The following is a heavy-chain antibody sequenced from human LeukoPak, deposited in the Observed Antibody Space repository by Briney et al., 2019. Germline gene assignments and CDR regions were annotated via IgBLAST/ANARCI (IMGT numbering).Heavy chain of an antibody. V-gene: IGHV4-59*01. J-gene: IGHJ5*02. D-gene: IGHD3-22*01. Sequence: SETLSLTCTVSSGSISSYYWSWIRQPPGKGLEWIGYIYYCGSTNYNPSLKSRVTISVDRSKNQFSLKLSSVTAADTAVYYRARGGGHYYDSSGYLPDWFDPWGQGTLVTVSS. CDR1: SGSISSYY. CDR3: ARGGGHYYDSSGYLPDWFDP. CDR2: IYYCGST.